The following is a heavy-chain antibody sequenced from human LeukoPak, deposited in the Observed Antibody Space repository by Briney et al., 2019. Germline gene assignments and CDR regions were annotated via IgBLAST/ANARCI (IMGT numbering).Heavy chain of an antibody. D-gene: IGHD3-22*01. CDR3: ARVPLYDRSGYYFDY. Sequence: GGSLRLSCAASGFTFSTYDMKWVRQAPGKGLEWISYISSSSGTIFYADSVKGRFTISRDNARNTLYLHMNSLRDEDTAVYYCARVPLYDRSGYYFDYWGLGTLVTVSS. V-gene: IGHV3-48*02. J-gene: IGHJ4*02. CDR1: GFTFSTYD. CDR2: ISSSSGTI.